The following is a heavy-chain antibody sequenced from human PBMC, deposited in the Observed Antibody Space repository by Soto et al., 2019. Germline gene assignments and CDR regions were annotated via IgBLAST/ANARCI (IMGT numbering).Heavy chain of an antibody. CDR3: ARDSSGWYRHAFDI. Sequence: QVQLQESGPGLVKPSETLSLTCTVSGGSVSSGSYYWSWIRQPPGKGLEWIGYIYYSGSTNYNPSLKSRVTISVDTSKNQFSLKLSSVTAADTAVYYCARDSSGWYRHAFDIWGQGTMVTVSS. CDR1: GGSVSSGSYY. CDR2: IYYSGST. V-gene: IGHV4-61*01. J-gene: IGHJ3*02. D-gene: IGHD6-19*01.